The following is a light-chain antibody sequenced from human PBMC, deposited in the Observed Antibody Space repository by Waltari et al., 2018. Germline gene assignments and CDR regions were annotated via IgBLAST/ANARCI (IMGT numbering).Light chain of an antibody. J-gene: IGKJ1*01. Sequence: DIQMTQSPSTLSASIGDRVTITFRASQDIRTWVAWYQQRPGKSPEVLIYEASKLEGGVPSRFSGSGSGTEFSLTISSLQPDDFATYYCQHYSGFPTFGQGTKVEI. CDR2: EAS. V-gene: IGKV1-5*01. CDR1: QDIRTW. CDR3: QHYSGFPT.